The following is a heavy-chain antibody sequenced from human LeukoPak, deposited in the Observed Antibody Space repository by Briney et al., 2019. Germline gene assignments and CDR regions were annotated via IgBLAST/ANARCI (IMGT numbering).Heavy chain of an antibody. CDR1: GFTFSSYA. J-gene: IGHJ4*02. CDR3: AREPRDCTGGTCHSGGGYYFEY. V-gene: IGHV3-23*01. CDR2: VSGSGANT. D-gene: IGHD2-8*02. Sequence: GGSLRLSCAASGFTFSSYAMSWVRQAPGKGLEWVSAVSGSGANTYHSDSVRGRFTISRDNSKNMLHLQRNSLRAEDTAVFYCAREPRDCTGGTCHSGGGYYFEYWGQGILVTVSS.